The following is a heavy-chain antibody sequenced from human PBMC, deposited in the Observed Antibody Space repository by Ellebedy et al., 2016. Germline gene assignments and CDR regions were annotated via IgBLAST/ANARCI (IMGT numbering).Heavy chain of an antibody. CDR1: GFTFDDYA. CDR2: ISWNSGRI. V-gene: IGHV3-9*01. D-gene: IGHD6-25*01. Sequence: GGSLRLSCAASGFTFDDYAMHWVRQAPGKGLEWASSISWNSGRIDYADSVKGRFTLSRDNANNSLSLQMNSLRPEDTALYYCAREGHSPAAGYAEYLQHWGQGTLVIVSS. CDR3: AREGHSPAAGYAEYLQH. J-gene: IGHJ1*01.